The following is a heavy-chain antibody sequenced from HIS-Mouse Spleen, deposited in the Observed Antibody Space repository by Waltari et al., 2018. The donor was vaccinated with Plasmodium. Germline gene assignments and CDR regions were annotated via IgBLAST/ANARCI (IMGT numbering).Heavy chain of an antibody. CDR1: GRSISSYY. D-gene: IGHD5-18*01. CDR2: IYYSGST. CDR3: ARLRYSYGYFDY. V-gene: IGHV4-59*08. Sequence: QVQLQESGPGLVKPSETLSLTCTVSGRSISSYYWRWIRQPPGKGLEWSGYIYYSGSTNYNPSLKSRVTISVDTSKNQFSLKLSSVTAADTAVYYCARLRYSYGYFDYWGQGTLVTVSS. J-gene: IGHJ4*02.